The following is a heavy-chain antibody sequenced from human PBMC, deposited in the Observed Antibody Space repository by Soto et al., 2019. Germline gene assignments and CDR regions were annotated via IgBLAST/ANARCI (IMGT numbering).Heavy chain of an antibody. D-gene: IGHD2-2*01. Sequence: ASVKVSCKASGYTFTSYAMHWVRQAPGQRLEWMGWINAGNGNTKYSQKFQGRVTITRDTSASTAYMELSSLRSEDTAVYYCARKTGDVVVPAPMAVWGQGTTVTVSS. J-gene: IGHJ6*02. CDR3: ARKTGDVVVPAPMAV. V-gene: IGHV1-3*01. CDR2: INAGNGNT. CDR1: GYTFTSYA.